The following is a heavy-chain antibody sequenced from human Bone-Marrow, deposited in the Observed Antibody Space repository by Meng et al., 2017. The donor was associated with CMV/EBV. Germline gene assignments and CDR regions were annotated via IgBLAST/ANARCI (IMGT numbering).Heavy chain of an antibody. CDR3: ARGYYGSGSESVDPDYFDY. CDR2: IIPIFGTA. CDR1: TFSSDS. J-gene: IGHJ4*02. Sequence: TFSSDSISWVRRDPGQGLGWIGGIIPIFGTANYAQKFQGRVTITTDESTSTAYMELSSLRSEDTAVYYCARGYYGSGSESVDPDYFDYWGQGTLVTVSS. V-gene: IGHV1-69*05. D-gene: IGHD3-10*01.